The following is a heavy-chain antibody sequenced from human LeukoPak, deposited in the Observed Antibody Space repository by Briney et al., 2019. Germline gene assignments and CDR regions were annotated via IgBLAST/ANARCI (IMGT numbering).Heavy chain of an antibody. V-gene: IGHV3-23*01. CDR3: RFGDFNDY. J-gene: IGHJ4*02. Sequence: GGSLRLSCAASGFTFRDAAMTWVRQAPGKGLEWVSLIGSSGVSTHYVDSVKGRFTISRDNAKNSLYLQMSSLSAEDTAVYYCRFGDFNDYWGRGTLVTVSS. CDR2: IGSSGVST. CDR1: GFTFRDAA. D-gene: IGHD3-10*01.